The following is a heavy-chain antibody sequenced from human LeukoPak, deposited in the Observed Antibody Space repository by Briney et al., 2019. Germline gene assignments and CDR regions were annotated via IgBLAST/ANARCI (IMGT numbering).Heavy chain of an antibody. CDR2: ISSDGSNK. CDR3: ARETDPLGYCSGGSCYLDH. V-gene: IGHV3-33*01. CDR1: GFSFSDYA. J-gene: IGHJ4*02. Sequence: GGSLRLSCAASGFSFSDYAIYWVRQAPGKGLEWVALISSDGSNKYYPDSMKGRFTISRDNSKNTAYLQMNSLRAEDTAVYYCARETDPLGYCSGGSCYLDHWGQGTLVTVSS. D-gene: IGHD2-15*01.